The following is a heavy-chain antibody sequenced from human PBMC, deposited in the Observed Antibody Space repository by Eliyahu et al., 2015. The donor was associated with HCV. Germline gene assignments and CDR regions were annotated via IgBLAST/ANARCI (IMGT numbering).Heavy chain of an antibody. D-gene: IGHD2-21*02. V-gene: IGHV3-73*02. J-gene: IGHJ4*02. CDR2: IRSKVNNAAT. Sequence: EVQLVESGGGLVQPGGSLXLSCAASGFTFSVSAIPWVRQASGKGLEWIGRIRSKVNNAATAYAVSVKGRFTISRDDSKNTAYLQMNSLKTEDTAVYYCQTESSDYWGQGTLVTVSS. CDR3: QTESSDY. CDR1: GFTFSVSA.